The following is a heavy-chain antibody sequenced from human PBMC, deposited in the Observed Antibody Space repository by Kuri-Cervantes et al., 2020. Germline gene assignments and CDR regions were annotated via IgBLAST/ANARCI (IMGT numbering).Heavy chain of an antibody. Sequence: SETLSLTCTVSGGSVTSGSYYWSWIRLPPGKGLEWIGYIYYSGSTKYNPSLKSRVTMSLDTSKNQFSLKLSSVTAADTAVYYCARDKNLSVGGIAAAGFDPWGQGTLVTVSS. CDR3: ARDKNLSVGGIAAAGFDP. V-gene: IGHV4-61*01. CDR1: GGSVTSGSYY. CDR2: IYYSGST. D-gene: IGHD6-13*01. J-gene: IGHJ5*02.